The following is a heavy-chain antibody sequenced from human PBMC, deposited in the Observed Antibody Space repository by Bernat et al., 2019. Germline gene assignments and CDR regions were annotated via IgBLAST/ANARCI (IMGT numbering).Heavy chain of an antibody. Sequence: QLQLQESGSGLVKPSQTLSLTCAVSGGSISSGGYSWSWIRQPPGKGLEWIGYIYHSGSTYYNPSLKSRVTISVDRYKNQFSLKLSSVTAADTAVYYCARDFYGDPGYGMDVWGQGTTVTVSS. CDR2: IYHSGST. J-gene: IGHJ6*02. D-gene: IGHD4-17*01. CDR3: ARDFYGDPGYGMDV. CDR1: GGSISSGGYS. V-gene: IGHV4-30-2*01.